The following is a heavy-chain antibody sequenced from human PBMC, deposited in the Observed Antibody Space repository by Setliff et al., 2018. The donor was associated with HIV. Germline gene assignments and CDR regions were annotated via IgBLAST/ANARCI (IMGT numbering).Heavy chain of an antibody. CDR1: GGSISGYY. D-gene: IGHD1-7*01. Sequence: SETLSLTCTVSGGSISGYYWGWIRQAPGKGLEWMGYIYSGGSTNYNPSLKSRVTISEDTSKNQLSLKLRSVTAADTAVYYCARKGNWNYSYDYWGPGTLVTVSS. CDR3: ARKGNWNYSYDY. V-gene: IGHV4-4*09. CDR2: IYSGGST. J-gene: IGHJ4*02.